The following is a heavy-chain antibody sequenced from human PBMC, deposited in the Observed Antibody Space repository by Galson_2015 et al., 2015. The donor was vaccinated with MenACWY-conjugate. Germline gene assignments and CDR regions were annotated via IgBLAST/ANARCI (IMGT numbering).Heavy chain of an antibody. CDR2: IDPSDSYT. D-gene: IGHD1-26*01. V-gene: IGHV5-10-1*01. J-gene: IGHJ4*02. CDR1: GSSFPSYW. CDR3: ARISVSYYLPDY. Sequence: QSGEAAIKRGESLWISCTGSGSSFPSYWVCWVRQIPGIGLERMGRIDPSDSYTNYSASFQGKVTISADKSISTAYLQWSSLKASDTAMYFCARISVSYYLPDYWGQGTLVTVSS.